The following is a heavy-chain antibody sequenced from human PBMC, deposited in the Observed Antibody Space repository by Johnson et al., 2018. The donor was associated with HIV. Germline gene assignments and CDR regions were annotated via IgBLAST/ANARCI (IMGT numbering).Heavy chain of an antibody. CDR1: GFTVSSNY. V-gene: IGHV3-20*04. CDR2: INWNGGST. J-gene: IGHJ3*02. D-gene: IGHD1-26*01. CDR3: ARGWSGSYYSNAFDI. Sequence: VQLVESGGGLIQPGGSLRLSCAASGFTVSSNYMSWVRQAPGKGLEWVSGINWNGGSTGYADSVKGRFTISRDDAKNSLYLQMNSLRAEDTALYYCARGWSGSYYSNAFDIWGQGTMVTVSS.